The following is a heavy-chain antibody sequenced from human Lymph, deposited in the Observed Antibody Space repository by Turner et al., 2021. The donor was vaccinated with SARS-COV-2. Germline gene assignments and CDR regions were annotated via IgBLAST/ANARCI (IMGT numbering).Heavy chain of an antibody. Sequence: QVQLVESGGGVVQPGRSLRLSCAASGFTFSTYALHWIRQAPGKGLEWVAVISYDGFNKDYSDSVKGQFTISRDNSKNTLYLQMSSLRAEDTAVYYCARGSGSYLSAFDIWGQGTMVTVSS. J-gene: IGHJ3*02. V-gene: IGHV3-30*11. CDR2: ISYDGFNK. D-gene: IGHD1-26*01. CDR3: ARGSGSYLSAFDI. CDR1: GFTFSTYA.